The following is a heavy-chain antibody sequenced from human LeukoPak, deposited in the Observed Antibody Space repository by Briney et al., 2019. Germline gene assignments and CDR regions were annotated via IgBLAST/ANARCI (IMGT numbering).Heavy chain of an antibody. CDR1: GYTFTGYF. CDR3: ARDTAMGNDAFDI. Sequence: ASAKVSCKASGYTFTGYFMRWVRQAPGQGVGWMGWINPNSGGTNYAQKFQGRVTMTRDTSISTAYMELSRLRSDDTAVYYCARDTAMGNDAFDIWGQGTMVTVSS. V-gene: IGHV1-2*02. CDR2: INPNSGGT. D-gene: IGHD5-18*01. J-gene: IGHJ3*02.